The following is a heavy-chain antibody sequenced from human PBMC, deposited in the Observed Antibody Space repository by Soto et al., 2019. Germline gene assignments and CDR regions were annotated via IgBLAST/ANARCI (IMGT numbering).Heavy chain of an antibody. J-gene: IGHJ4*02. D-gene: IGHD3-3*01. CDR1: GGSFSGYY. CDR2: INHSGST. Sequence: SSETLSLTCAVYGGSFSGYYWSWIRQPPGKGLEWIGEINHSGSTNYNPSLKSRVTISVDTSKNQFSLKLSSVTAADTAVYYCARGLPPSFWSGYHLDYGGQGTLVTV. V-gene: IGHV4-34*01. CDR3: ARGLPPSFWSGYHLDY.